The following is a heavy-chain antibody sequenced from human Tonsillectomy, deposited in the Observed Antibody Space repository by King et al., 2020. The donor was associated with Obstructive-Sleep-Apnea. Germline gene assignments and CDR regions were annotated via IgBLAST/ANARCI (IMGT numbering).Heavy chain of an antibody. CDR3: VRETLSYYDSSGYPGAFDI. D-gene: IGHD3-22*01. CDR2: IYTGGTT. J-gene: IGHJ3*02. Sequence: VQLVESGGGLVQPGGSLGLSCAASGFTVSRNYMSWVRQAPGKGLEWVSLIYTGGTTYYADSVKGRFTISRHNSKNTLYLQMDSLRAEDTAVYYCVRETLSYYDSSGYPGAFDIWGQGTMVTVSS. V-gene: IGHV3-53*04. CDR1: GFTVSRNY.